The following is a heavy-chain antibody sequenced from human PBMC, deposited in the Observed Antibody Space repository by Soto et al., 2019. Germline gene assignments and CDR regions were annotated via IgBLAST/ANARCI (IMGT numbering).Heavy chain of an antibody. Sequence: QVQLQESGPGLVKPSETLSLTCTVSGDSMTKYYWSWIRQPAGKGLEWIGRIYTSGSTNYNPSLKSRVTMSIDTSNNHFSLKLKSVTAADPDVYYCARTVGAAYYFDFWGQGALVTVSS. CDR3: ARTVGAAYYFDF. D-gene: IGHD1-26*01. J-gene: IGHJ4*02. CDR1: GDSMTKYY. V-gene: IGHV4-4*07. CDR2: IYTSGST.